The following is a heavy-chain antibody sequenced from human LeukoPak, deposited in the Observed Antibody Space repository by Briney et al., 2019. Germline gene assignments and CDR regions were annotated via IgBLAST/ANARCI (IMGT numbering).Heavy chain of an antibody. D-gene: IGHD1-14*01. CDR2: IRWNSGSI. CDR1: GFTFDDYA. J-gene: IGHJ3*02. CDR3: AKDTSDTGMFDAFDI. V-gene: IGHV3-9*01. Sequence: GGSLRLSCAASGFTFDDYAMHWVRQAPGKGLEWVSGIRWNSGSIGYADSVKGRFTISRDNAKNSLYLQMNSLRTEDTAMEYCAKDTSDTGMFDAFDIWGQGTMVTVSS.